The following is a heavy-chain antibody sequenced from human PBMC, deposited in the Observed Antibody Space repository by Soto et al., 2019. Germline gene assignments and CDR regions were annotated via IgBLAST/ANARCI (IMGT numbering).Heavy chain of an antibody. J-gene: IGHJ3*02. CDR1: GFTFGDYA. V-gene: IGHV3-49*03. CDR2: IRSKAYGGTT. Sequence: SLRLSCTASGFTFGDYAMSWFRQAPGKGLEWVGFIRSKAYGGTTEYAASVKGRFTISRDDSKSIAYLQMNSLKTEDTAVYYRTRKRITMIVVANDAFDIWGQGTMVTVSS. D-gene: IGHD3-22*01. CDR3: TRKRITMIVVANDAFDI.